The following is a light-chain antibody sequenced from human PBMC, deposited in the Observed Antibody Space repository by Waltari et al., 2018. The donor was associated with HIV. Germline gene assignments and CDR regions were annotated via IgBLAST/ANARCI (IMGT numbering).Light chain of an antibody. V-gene: IGLV1-47*01. Sequence: QSVLTQPPSASGTPGQRVTISCTGSRSNIGSNPVSWFQHLPGTAPNLLIYMNDQRPSGVPDRFSGSKSGTSASLAIRGLRSEDEAHYYCAAWDASLSRWVFGGGTKLTVL. CDR2: MND. CDR3: AAWDASLSRWV. J-gene: IGLJ3*02. CDR1: RSNIGSNP.